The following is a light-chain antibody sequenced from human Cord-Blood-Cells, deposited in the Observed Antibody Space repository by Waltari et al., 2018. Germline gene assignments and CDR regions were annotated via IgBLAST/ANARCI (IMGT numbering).Light chain of an antibody. J-gene: IGKJ1*01. Sequence: SCRASQSVSSSYLAWYQQKPGQAPRLLIYGASSRATGIPDRFSGSVSGTDFTLTISRLEPEDFAVYYCQQYGSSPWTFGQGTKVEIK. V-gene: IGKV3-20*01. CDR1: QSVSSSY. CDR3: QQYGSSPWT. CDR2: GAS.